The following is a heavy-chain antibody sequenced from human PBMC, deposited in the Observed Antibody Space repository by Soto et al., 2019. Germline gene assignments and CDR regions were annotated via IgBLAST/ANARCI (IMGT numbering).Heavy chain of an antibody. Sequence: GGSLTLSCPASGFTFSSYSMNWVRQAPGKGLEWVSYISSSSSTIYYADSVKGRVTITRDNAKNSLYLQMNSLRAEDTAVYYCARALTLTKTYYYYMDVWGKGTMVTVSS. CDR1: GFTFSSYS. J-gene: IGHJ6*03. CDR2: ISSSSSTI. CDR3: ARALTLTKTYYYYMDV. V-gene: IGHV3-48*01. D-gene: IGHD3-16*01.